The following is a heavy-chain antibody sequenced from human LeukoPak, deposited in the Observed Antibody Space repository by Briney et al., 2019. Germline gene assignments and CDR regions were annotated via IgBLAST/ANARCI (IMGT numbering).Heavy chain of an antibody. CDR1: GFTFSSYS. Sequence: PGGSLRLSCAASGFTFSSYSMNWVRQAPGKGLEWVSSISSSSSYIYYADSVKGRFTISRGNAKNSLYLQMNSLRAEDTAVYYCARVYSSSSSYDYWGQGTLVTVSS. D-gene: IGHD6-6*01. J-gene: IGHJ4*02. V-gene: IGHV3-21*01. CDR3: ARVYSSSSSYDY. CDR2: ISSSSSYI.